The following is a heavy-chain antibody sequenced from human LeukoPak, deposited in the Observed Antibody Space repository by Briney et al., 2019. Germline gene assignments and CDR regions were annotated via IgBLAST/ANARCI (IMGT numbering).Heavy chain of an antibody. V-gene: IGHV3-30*02. CDR3: AREMTTPDDAFDI. Sequence: GGSLRLSCAASGFSLSRYDMHWVCQAPGKGLEWVAFIQYDGHDKYYADSVRGRFTISRDNSKNILSLQMNSLRAEDTAVYYCAREMTTPDDAFDIWGQGTMVIVSS. CDR2: IQYDGHDK. J-gene: IGHJ3*02. D-gene: IGHD4-11*01. CDR1: GFSLSRYD.